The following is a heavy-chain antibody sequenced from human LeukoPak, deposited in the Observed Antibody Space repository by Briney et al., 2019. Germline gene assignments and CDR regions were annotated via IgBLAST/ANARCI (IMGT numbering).Heavy chain of an antibody. CDR1: GYTFTGYY. Sequence: GASVKVSCKASGYTFTGYYMHWVRQAPGQGFEWMGWINPNSGGTNYAQKFQGRVTMTRDTSISTAYMEMSRLTSDDTALYYCARAAGYGSSWYTDYWGQGTLVTVSS. CDR3: ARAAGYGSSWYTDY. D-gene: IGHD6-13*01. V-gene: IGHV1-2*02. CDR2: INPNSGGT. J-gene: IGHJ4*02.